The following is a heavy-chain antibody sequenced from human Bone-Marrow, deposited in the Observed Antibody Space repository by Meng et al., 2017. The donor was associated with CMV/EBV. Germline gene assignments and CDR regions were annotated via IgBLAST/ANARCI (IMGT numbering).Heavy chain of an antibody. Sequence: GGSLRLSCAASGFTFSNAWMSWVRQAPGKGLEWVGRIKSKTDGGTTDYAAPVKGRFTISRDDSKNTLYLQMNGLKTEDTAVYYCTTGDDFWSGYYLFYFDYWGQGTLVTGSS. J-gene: IGHJ4*02. D-gene: IGHD3-3*01. CDR3: TTGDDFWSGYYLFYFDY. CDR1: GFTFSNAW. CDR2: IKSKTDGGTT. V-gene: IGHV3-15*01.